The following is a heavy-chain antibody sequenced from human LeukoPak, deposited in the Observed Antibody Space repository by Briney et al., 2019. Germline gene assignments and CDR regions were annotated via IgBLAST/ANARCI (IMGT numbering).Heavy chain of an antibody. CDR2: ISYDGSNK. CDR3: ARDPQGPCGGDCFYYFDY. CDR1: GFTFSSYA. J-gene: IGHJ4*02. D-gene: IGHD2-21*02. Sequence: PGRSLRLSCAASGFTFSSYAMHWVRQAPGKGLEWVAAISYDGSNKYYADSVKGRFTISRDNSKNTLYLQMNSLRAEDTAVYYCARDPQGPCGGDCFYYFDYWGQGTLVTVSS. V-gene: IGHV3-30-3*01.